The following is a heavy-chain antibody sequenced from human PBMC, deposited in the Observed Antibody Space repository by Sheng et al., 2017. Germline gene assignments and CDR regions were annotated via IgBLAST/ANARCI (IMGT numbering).Heavy chain of an antibody. Sequence: QVQLVQSGAEVKKPGSSVKVSCKASGGTFSSYAISWVRQAPGQGLEWMGGIIPIFGTANYAQKFQGRVTITADESTSTAYMELSSLRSEDTAVYYCARGPRGRYCSGGSCYSWYYGMDVWDQGP. CDR2: IIPIFGTA. CDR1: GGTFSSYA. V-gene: IGHV1-69*01. J-gene: IGHJ6*02. D-gene: IGHD2-15*01. CDR3: ARGPRGRYCSGGSCYSWYYGMDV.